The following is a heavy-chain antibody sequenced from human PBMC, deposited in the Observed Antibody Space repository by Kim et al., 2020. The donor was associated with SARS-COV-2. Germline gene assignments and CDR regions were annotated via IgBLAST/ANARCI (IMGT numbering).Heavy chain of an antibody. J-gene: IGHJ3*02. V-gene: IGHV4-59*01. D-gene: IGHD2-21*01. Sequence: SETLSLTCTVSGGSISSYYWSWIRQPPGKGLEWIGYIHYSGSTNYNPSLKSRVTISVDTPKNQFSLKLSSVTAADTAVYYCARDLAYCGGDCSGTSAFDIWGQGTMVTVSS. CDR2: IHYSGST. CDR1: GGSISSYY. CDR3: ARDLAYCGGDCSGTSAFDI.